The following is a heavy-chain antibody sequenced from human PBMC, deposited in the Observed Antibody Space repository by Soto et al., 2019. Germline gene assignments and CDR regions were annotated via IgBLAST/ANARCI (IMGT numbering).Heavy chain of an antibody. J-gene: IGHJ5*02. Sequence: QVQLQESGPGLVKPSQTLSLTCTVSGGSISSGGYYWSWIRQHPGKGLEWIGYIYYSGFTYYNPSPXSXXTISVDTSKNQFSLKLSSVTAAGPAVYYCARSIDPWGQGTLVTVSS. CDR1: GGSISSGGYY. CDR3: ARSIDP. V-gene: IGHV4-31*03. CDR2: IYYSGFT.